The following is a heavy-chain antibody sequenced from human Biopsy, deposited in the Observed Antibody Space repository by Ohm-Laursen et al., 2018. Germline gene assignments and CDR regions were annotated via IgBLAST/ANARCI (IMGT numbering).Heavy chain of an antibody. V-gene: IGHV4-59*01. CDR2: IYYSGGT. J-gene: IGHJ6*02. D-gene: IGHD4-11*01. CDR3: ARDSGILNYGNFKYYHYYGMDV. Sequence: GTLSLTCSVSGGSMTGYEWSWIRLAPGKGLEWVGYIYYSGGTKYNPSLASRVTFSVDMSKSQFYLKLYSVTAADTAVYYCARDSGILNYGNFKYYHYYGMDVWGQGTKVTVSS. CDR1: GGSMTGYE.